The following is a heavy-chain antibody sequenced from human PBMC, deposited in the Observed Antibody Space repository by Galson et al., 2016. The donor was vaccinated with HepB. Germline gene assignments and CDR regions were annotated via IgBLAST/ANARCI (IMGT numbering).Heavy chain of an antibody. CDR2: INHRGST. V-gene: IGHV4-34*01. D-gene: IGHD1-7*01. Sequence: ETLSLTCAVYGGSFSNHYWSWIRQPPGKGLEWIGEINHRGSTNYNPSLESRVTISVDTSKNQFSLGLSSVTAADTAVYYCARRTRYNWNYGSFYYGMDVWGQGTTVTVSS. CDR3: ARRTRYNWNYGSFYYGMDV. J-gene: IGHJ6*02. CDR1: GGSFSNHY.